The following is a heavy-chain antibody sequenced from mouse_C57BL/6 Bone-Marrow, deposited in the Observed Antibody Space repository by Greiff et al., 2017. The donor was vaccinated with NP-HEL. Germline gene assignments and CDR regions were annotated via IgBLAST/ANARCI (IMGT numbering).Heavy chain of an antibody. CDR3: AGMVKARGLAY. D-gene: IGHD2-2*01. Sequence: EVQLQQSGPELVKPGASVKMSCKASGYTFTDYNMHWVKQSHGKSLEWIGYINPNNGGTSYNQKFKGKATLTVNKSSSTAYMELRSLTSEDSAVYYCAGMVKARGLAYWGQGTLVTVSA. J-gene: IGHJ3*01. CDR1: GYTFTDYN. V-gene: IGHV1-22*01. CDR2: INPNNGGT.